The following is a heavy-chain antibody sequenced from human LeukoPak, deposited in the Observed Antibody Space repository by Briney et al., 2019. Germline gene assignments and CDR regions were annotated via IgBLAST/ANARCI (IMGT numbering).Heavy chain of an antibody. CDR3: ASLLYYYGSGSYYCDY. CDR2: ISPSGDIT. V-gene: IGHV3-23*01. D-gene: IGHD3-10*01. CDR1: GFTFSSHG. J-gene: IGHJ4*02. Sequence: GGSLRLSCAASGFTFSSHGINWVRQAPGKGLEWVSGISPSGDITYYTDSVQGRFTISRDNSKNMMYVQMNSLRAEDTAVYYCASLLYYYGSGSYYCDYWGQGTLVTVSS.